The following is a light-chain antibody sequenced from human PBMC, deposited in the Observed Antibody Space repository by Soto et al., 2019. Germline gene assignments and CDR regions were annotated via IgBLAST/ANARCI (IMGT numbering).Light chain of an antibody. J-gene: IGKJ4*02. CDR3: QQYNTYGLT. CDR1: QSVGNS. Sequence: DIQMTQSPSTLSASVGDRVSITCRASQSVGNSLAWYRQRPGKAPKLLIFDASTLESGVPSKFSGSGSDTEFTFTTSSLQPDDAAICCCQQYNTYGLTFCGGTKVAIK. V-gene: IGKV1-5*01. CDR2: DAS.